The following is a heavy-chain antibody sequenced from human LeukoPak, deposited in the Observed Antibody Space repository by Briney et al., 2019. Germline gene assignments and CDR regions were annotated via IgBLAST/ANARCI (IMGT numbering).Heavy chain of an antibody. CDR2: IKSKTDGGTT. D-gene: IGHD3-22*01. CDR1: GFTFSNAW. V-gene: IGHV3-15*01. Sequence: GSLRLSCAASGFTFSNAWMSWVRQAPGKGLEWVGHIKSKTDGGTTDYAAPVKGRFTISRDDSKNTLYLQMNSLKTEDTAVYYRTTDYYDSSGYYDWGQGTLVTVSS. J-gene: IGHJ4*02. CDR3: TTDYYDSSGYYD.